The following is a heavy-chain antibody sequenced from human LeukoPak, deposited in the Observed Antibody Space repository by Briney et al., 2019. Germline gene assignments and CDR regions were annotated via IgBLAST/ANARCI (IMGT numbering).Heavy chain of an antibody. CDR3: ARALNSVGAFDI. V-gene: IGHV1-2*02. CDR1: GGTFSSYA. D-gene: IGHD4-23*01. Sequence: ASVKVSCTASGGTFSSYAISWVRQAPGQGLEWMGWINPKSGATNYAQKFQGRVTMTRDTSITTAYMELSRLRSDDTAVYYCARALNSVGAFDIWGQGTMVTVSS. CDR2: INPKSGAT. J-gene: IGHJ3*02.